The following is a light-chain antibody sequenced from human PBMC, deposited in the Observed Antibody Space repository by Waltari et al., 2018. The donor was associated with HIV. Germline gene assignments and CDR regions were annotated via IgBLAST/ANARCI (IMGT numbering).Light chain of an antibody. V-gene: IGKV3D-15*01. J-gene: IGKJ5*01. CDR2: DAS. CDR3: QQYANWPIT. CDR1: HSISTH. Sequence: VMTQSPATMSVSPGDRVTLSCKTSHSISTHVAWHQQRPGQAPQLLIYDASTRAPDIPTRFSGSGSGTQFSLTITDRKSDDFAVYYCQQYANWPITFGRGTRL.